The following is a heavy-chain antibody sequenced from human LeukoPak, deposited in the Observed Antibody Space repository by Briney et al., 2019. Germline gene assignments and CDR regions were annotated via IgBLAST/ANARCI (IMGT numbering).Heavy chain of an antibody. V-gene: IGHV4-38-2*01. CDR2: LYHPDST. Sequence: PSETLSPTCAVSGYPINSAYYWVWVRQPPGKGLEWIGSLYHPDSTYYNPSLESRVTMSVDTSRNQFSLKLSFVTAADTAVYYCARQYDSYFYYYLDLWGTGTTVTVSS. J-gene: IGHJ6*03. D-gene: IGHD2-2*01. CDR3: ARQYDSYFYYYLDL. CDR1: GYPINSAYY.